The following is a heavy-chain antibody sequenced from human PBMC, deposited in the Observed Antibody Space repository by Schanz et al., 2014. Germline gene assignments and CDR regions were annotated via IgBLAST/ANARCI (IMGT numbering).Heavy chain of an antibody. V-gene: IGHV3-7*01. CDR1: GFTFSNYW. CDR2: IKQDGSEK. J-gene: IGHJ4*02. D-gene: IGHD1-7*01. Sequence: EMQVVESGGGSVQPGGSLRVSCAASGFTFSNYWMSWVRQAPVKGLEWVANIKQDGSEKFYVDSVKGRFTISRDNAKNALYLQMNSLRAEDTAVYYCAKGRMTATNFFDSWGQGTLVTVSS. CDR3: AKGRMTATNFFDS.